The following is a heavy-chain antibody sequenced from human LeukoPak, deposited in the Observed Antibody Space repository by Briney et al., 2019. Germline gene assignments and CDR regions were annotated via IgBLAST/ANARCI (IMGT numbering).Heavy chain of an antibody. V-gene: IGHV3-9*01. CDR3: ARGGKNYDSSGYHLDY. CDR2: ISWNSGSI. J-gene: IGHJ4*02. Sequence: GRSLRLSCAASGFTFDDYAMHWVRQAPGKGLEWVSGISWNSGSIGYADSVKGRFTISRDNAKNSLYLQMNSLRAEDTAVYYCARGGKNYDSSGYHLDYWGQGTLVTVSS. CDR1: GFTFDDYA. D-gene: IGHD3-22*01.